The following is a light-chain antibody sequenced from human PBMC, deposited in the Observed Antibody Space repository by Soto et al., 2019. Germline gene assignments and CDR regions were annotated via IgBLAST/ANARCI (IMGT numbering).Light chain of an antibody. J-gene: IGLJ1*01. CDR2: EVN. CDR3: SSYAGSNNFV. V-gene: IGLV2-8*01. CDR1: SSDVGGYNY. Sequence: QAVRTQPPSASGSPGQSVAISCTGTSSDVGGYNYVSWYQQHPGKAPKLMIYEVNKRPSGVPDRFSGSKSGYTASLTVYGLQAEDEADYYCSSYAGSNNFVFGTGTKVTVL.